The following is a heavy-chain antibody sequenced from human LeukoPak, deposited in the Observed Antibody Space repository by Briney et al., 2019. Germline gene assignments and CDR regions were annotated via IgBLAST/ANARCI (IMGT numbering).Heavy chain of an antibody. CDR1: GFTFSAYS. J-gene: IGHJ3*02. D-gene: IGHD2-15*01. Sequence: PGGSLILSCSASGFTFSAYSMSWVRQAPGKGLEWVSSISSSSNYIYYADSVKGRFTISRDNAKNSLYLQMNSLRAEDTAVYYCATQIVVVLSTDNAFDIWGQGTMVTVSS. CDR2: ISSSSNYI. V-gene: IGHV3-21*01. CDR3: ATQIVVVLSTDNAFDI.